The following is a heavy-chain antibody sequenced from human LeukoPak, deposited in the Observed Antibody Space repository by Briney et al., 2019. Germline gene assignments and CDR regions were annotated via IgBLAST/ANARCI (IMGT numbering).Heavy chain of an antibody. CDR1: GFTFSSYW. J-gene: IGHJ6*03. CDR2: ISWNSGSI. Sequence: GGSLRLSCAASGFTFSSYWMSWVRQAPGKGLEWVSGISWNSGSIGYADSVKGRFTISRDNAKNSLYLQMNSLRAEDTALYYCARDLMMEGRYFNYYMDVWGEGTTVTVSS. D-gene: IGHD2-8*01. CDR3: ARDLMMEGRYFNYYMDV. V-gene: IGHV3-20*04.